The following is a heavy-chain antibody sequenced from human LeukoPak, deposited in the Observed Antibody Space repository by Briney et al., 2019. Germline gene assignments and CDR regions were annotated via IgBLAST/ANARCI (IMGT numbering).Heavy chain of an antibody. CDR2: INPNSGGT. Sequence: GASVKVSCKASGYTFTGYYMHWVRQAPGQGLEWMGWINPNSGGTNYAQKFQGRVTMTRDTSISTAYMELSRLRSDDTAVYYCARVEDWNYVGILYYFDYWGQGTLVTVSS. D-gene: IGHD1-7*01. J-gene: IGHJ4*02. V-gene: IGHV1-2*02. CDR1: GYTFTGYY. CDR3: ARVEDWNYVGILYYFDY.